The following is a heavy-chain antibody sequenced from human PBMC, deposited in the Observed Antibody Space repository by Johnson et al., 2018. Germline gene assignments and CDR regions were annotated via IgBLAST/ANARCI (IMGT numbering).Heavy chain of an antibody. Sequence: QVQLQESAPGLVKPSETLSLTCTVSGGSIGSFYWNWVRQSPGKGLEWIGYIYSSGNTKYNPSLQSRVPISVEPSKNQFTLKLSSWTPADTAVYYCARGSVILGLDYWGHGTLVTVSS. CDR3: ARGSVILGLDY. CDR1: GGSIGSFY. V-gene: IGHV4-59*01. J-gene: IGHJ4*01. CDR2: IYSSGNT. D-gene: IGHD2-21*01.